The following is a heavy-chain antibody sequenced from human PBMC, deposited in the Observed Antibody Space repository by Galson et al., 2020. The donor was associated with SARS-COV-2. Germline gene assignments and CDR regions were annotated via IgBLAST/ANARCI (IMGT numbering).Heavy chain of an antibody. V-gene: IGHV3-30*04. CDR1: GFTFSRYG. CDR2: ISYDGSNK. J-gene: IGHJ4*02. Sequence: GGSLRLSCAASGFTFSRYGLHWVRQAPGKGLEWVAVISYDGSNKYYADSVKGRFSISRDSSKNTLYLQMNSLTAEDTAVYYCARDVYGWGNDHGGSVVNYWGQGTLVTVAS. CDR3: ARDVYGWGNDHGGSVVNY. D-gene: IGHD2-8*02.